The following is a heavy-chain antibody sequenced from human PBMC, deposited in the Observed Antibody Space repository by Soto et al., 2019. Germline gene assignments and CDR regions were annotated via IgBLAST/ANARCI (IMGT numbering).Heavy chain of an antibody. V-gene: IGHV4-59*01. D-gene: IGHD3-16*02. CDR1: GGSISSYY. J-gene: IGHJ5*02. Sequence: SETLSLTCTVSGGSISSYYLSWIRQPPGKGLEWIGYIYYSGSTNYNPSLKSRVTISVDTSKNQFSLKLSSVTAADTAVYYCARADDYIWGSYRYSWFDPWGQGTLVTVSS. CDR2: IYYSGST. CDR3: ARADDYIWGSYRYSWFDP.